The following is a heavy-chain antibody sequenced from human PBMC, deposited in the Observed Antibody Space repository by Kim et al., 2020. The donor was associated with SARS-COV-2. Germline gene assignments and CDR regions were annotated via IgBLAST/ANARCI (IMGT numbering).Heavy chain of an antibody. D-gene: IGHD2-2*01. CDR2: ISAYNGNT. J-gene: IGHJ4*02. CDR3: ARGGPIVVVPAVFDF. V-gene: IGHV1-18*01. CDR1: GYTFTSYG. Sequence: ASVKVSCKASGYTFTSYGISWVRQAPGQGLEWMGWISAYNGNTNYAQKLQGRVTMTTDTSTSTAYMELRSLRSDDTAVYYCARGGPIVVVPAVFDFWGQGTLVTVSS.